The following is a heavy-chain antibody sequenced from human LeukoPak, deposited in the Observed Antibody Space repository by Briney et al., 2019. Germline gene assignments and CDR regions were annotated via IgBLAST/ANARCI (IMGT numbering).Heavy chain of an antibody. CDR2: FDPEDGET. D-gene: IGHD3-3*01. V-gene: IGHV1-24*01. CDR1: GYTLTELS. CDR3: ARDMGRYDFWSGYFDP. J-gene: IGHJ5*02. Sequence: GASVKVSCKVSGYTLTELSMHWVRQAPGKGLEWMGGFDPEDGETIYAQKFQGRVTMTEDTSTDTAYMELSSLRSEDTAVYYCARDMGRYDFWSGYFDPWGQGTLVTVSS.